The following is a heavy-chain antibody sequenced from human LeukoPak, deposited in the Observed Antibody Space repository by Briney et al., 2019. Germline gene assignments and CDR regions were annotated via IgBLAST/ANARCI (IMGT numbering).Heavy chain of an antibody. Sequence: SETLSLTCAVYGGSFSGYYWSWIRQPPGKGLEWIGEINHSGSTNYNPSLKSRVTISVDTSKNQFSLKLSSVTAADTAVYYCARRGGGRYYGSGSYYTRYYYYYMDVWGKGTTVTVSS. J-gene: IGHJ6*03. CDR1: GGSFSGYY. CDR3: ARRGGGRYYGSGSYYTRYYYYYMDV. CDR2: INHSGST. V-gene: IGHV4-34*01. D-gene: IGHD3-10*01.